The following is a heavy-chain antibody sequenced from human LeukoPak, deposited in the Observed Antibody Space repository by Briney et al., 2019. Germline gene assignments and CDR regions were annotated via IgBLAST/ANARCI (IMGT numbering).Heavy chain of an antibody. CDR3: AKDFTGCSGGRCYSSLDY. J-gene: IGHJ4*02. CDR1: GFTFSNYA. CDR2: ISATGGST. Sequence: PGGSLRLSCAASGFTFSNYAINWVRQAPGKGLEWVSVISATGGSTYYADSVKGRFTISRDKGKNTLYLQMNSLRAEDTAVYYCAKDFTGCSGGRCYSSLDYWGQGTLVTVSS. D-gene: IGHD2-15*01. V-gene: IGHV3-23*01.